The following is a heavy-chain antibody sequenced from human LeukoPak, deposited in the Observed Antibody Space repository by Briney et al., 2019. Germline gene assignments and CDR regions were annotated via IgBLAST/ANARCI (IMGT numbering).Heavy chain of an antibody. CDR1: GGSISSYY. D-gene: IGHD1-26*01. CDR3: ARDGAPELPGAFDI. J-gene: IGHJ3*02. Sequence: SETLSLTCTVSGGSISSYYWSWIRQPPGKGLEWIGYIYYSGSTNYNPSLKSRVTISVDTSKNQFSLKLSSVTAADTAVYYCARDGAPELPGAFDIWGQGTMVTVSS. CDR2: IYYSGST. V-gene: IGHV4-59*01.